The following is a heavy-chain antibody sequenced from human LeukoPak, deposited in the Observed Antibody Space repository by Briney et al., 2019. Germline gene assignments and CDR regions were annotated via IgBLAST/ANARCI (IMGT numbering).Heavy chain of an antibody. D-gene: IGHD1-26*01. J-gene: IGHJ4*02. CDR2: IYYSGST. V-gene: IGHV4-39*01. Sequence: SETLSLTCTVSGGSISGRSYYWGWVRQPPGKGLEWIGSIYYSGSTYYNPSLKSRVTMSVDTSKNQFSLKLSSVTAADTAVYYCASHLDGSSNFDYWGQGTLVTVSS. CDR3: ASHLDGSSNFDY. CDR1: GGSISGRSYY.